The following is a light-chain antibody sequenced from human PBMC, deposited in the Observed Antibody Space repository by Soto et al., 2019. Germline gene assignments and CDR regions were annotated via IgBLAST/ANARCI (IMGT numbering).Light chain of an antibody. V-gene: IGKV1-5*03. Sequence: QLTQSPSSLSASVGDIVTITCRASQSVNGWLAWYQQKPGRAPKLLLYKASNLESGVPSRFSGSGSGTEFTLTISNLQPDDFATDYCQQYDSYSLWTFGQGTKVEIK. J-gene: IGKJ1*01. CDR1: QSVNGW. CDR3: QQYDSYSLWT. CDR2: KAS.